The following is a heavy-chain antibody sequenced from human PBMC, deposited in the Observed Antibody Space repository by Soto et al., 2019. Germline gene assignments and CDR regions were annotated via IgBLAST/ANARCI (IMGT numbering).Heavy chain of an antibody. Sequence: GGSLRLSCAASGFTFSSYAMHWVRQAPGKGLEWVAVISYDGSNKYYADSVKGRFTISRDNSKNTLYLQMNSLRAEDTAVYYCASSGRTIAARPHYYYGMDVWGQGTTVTVSS. V-gene: IGHV3-30-3*01. J-gene: IGHJ6*02. CDR1: GFTFSSYA. CDR3: ASSGRTIAARPHYYYGMDV. CDR2: ISYDGSNK. D-gene: IGHD6-6*01.